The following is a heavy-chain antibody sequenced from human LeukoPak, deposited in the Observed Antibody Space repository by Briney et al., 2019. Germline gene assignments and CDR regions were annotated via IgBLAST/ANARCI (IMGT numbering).Heavy chain of an antibody. Sequence: ASVKVSCKAFGYTFTRYAISWVRQAPGQGLEWMVWISTYNSDTKYAQKLQGRVTMTTDTSTNTAYMELRSLRSDDTAVYYCARDPSNTGGWFIYFDYWGQGTLVTVSS. D-gene: IGHD6-19*01. V-gene: IGHV1-18*01. CDR1: GYTFTRYA. CDR3: ARDPSNTGGWFIYFDY. CDR2: ISTYNSDT. J-gene: IGHJ4*02.